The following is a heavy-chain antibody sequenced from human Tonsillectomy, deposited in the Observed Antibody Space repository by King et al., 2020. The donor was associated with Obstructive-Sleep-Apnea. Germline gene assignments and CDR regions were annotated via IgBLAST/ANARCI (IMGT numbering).Heavy chain of an antibody. V-gene: IGHV3-30*04. Sequence: VQLVESGRGVVQPGRSLRLSCAASGFTFSRYAMHWVRQAPGKGLEWVAVISYDGSNKYYADSVKGRFTISRDNSKNTLYLQMNSLRAEDTAWYYCARAPPYYYDSSGQMRGFDYWGQGTLVTVSS. CDR1: GFTFSRYA. CDR3: ARAPPYYYDSSGQMRGFDY. D-gene: IGHD3-22*01. J-gene: IGHJ4*02. CDR2: ISYDGSNK.